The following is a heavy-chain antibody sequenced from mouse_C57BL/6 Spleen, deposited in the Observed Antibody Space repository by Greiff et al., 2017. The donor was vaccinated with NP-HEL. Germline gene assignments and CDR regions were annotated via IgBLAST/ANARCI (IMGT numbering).Heavy chain of an antibody. D-gene: IGHD1-1*01. CDR1: GYTFTSYW. CDR2: IHPNSGST. Sequence: QVQLQQPGAELVKPGASVKLSCKASGYTFTSYWMHWVKQRPGQGLEWIGMIHPNSGSTNYNEKFKSKATLTVDKSSSTAYMQLSSLTSEDSAVYYCARVGGENYYYGSSRDYWGQGTTLTVSS. J-gene: IGHJ2*01. CDR3: ARVGGENYYYGSSRDY. V-gene: IGHV1-64*01.